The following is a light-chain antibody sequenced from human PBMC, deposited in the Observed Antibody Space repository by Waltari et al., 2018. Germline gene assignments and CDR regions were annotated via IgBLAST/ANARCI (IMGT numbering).Light chain of an antibody. Sequence: SALTQPDSVSGSTGQSITISCSRISSDSGAYVSVVWYQQNPGKAHKLIIYAVTSRPSGVSNRFSGSESGSSASLTISELQPEGEADYYCSSFTTVTTGVIGGCTRLTVL. CDR2: AVT. CDR3: SSFTTVTTGV. CDR1: SSDSGAYVS. J-gene: IGLJ2*01. V-gene: IGLV2-14*01.